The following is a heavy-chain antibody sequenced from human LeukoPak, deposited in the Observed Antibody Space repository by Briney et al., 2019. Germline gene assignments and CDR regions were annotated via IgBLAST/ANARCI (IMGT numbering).Heavy chain of an antibody. D-gene: IGHD3-10*01. CDR1: GGSISSGSHY. Sequence: PSETLSLTCTVSGGSISSGSHYWSWIRQPPGKGLEWIGYIYYSGSTNYNPSLKSRVTISVDTSKNQFSLKLSSVTAADTAVYYCALYYYGSGSFDYWGQGTLVTVSS. CDR2: IYYSGST. J-gene: IGHJ4*02. CDR3: ALYYYGSGSFDY. V-gene: IGHV4-61*01.